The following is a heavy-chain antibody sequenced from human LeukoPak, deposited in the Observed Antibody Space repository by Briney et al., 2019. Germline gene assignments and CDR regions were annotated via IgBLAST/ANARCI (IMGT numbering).Heavy chain of an antibody. D-gene: IGHD6-19*01. CDR2: ISGSGGST. Sequence: PGGSLRLSCAASGFTSSTCAMTWVRLAPGKRLEWVSAISGSGGSTYYADSVRGRFTISRDNSKNTLYLQMNSLRAEDTAIYYCAKGPLIEVAGTTCDHWGQGTLVTVSS. J-gene: IGHJ4*02. V-gene: IGHV3-23*01. CDR3: AKGPLIEVAGTTCDH. CDR1: GFTSSTCA.